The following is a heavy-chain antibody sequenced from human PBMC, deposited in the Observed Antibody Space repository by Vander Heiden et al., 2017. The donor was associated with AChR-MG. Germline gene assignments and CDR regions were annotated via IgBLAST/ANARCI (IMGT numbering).Heavy chain of an antibody. CDR2: ISPIFGAA. V-gene: IGHV1-69*18. CDR3: SLRSGGSYVHFGAFDI. Sequence: QVQLVQSGAEVKKPGSSVKVSCKASGGTFSSYAISWVRQAPGQGLEWMGRISPIFGAANYAQKFPGRVTITADESTSTAYMELSSLRSEYTAVYYGSLRSGGSYVHFGAFDIWGQGTMVTVSS. J-gene: IGHJ3*02. CDR1: GGTFSSYA. D-gene: IGHD2-15*01.